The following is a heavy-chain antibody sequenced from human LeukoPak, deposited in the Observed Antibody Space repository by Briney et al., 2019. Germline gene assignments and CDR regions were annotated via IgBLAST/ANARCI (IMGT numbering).Heavy chain of an antibody. V-gene: IGHV3-23*01. CDR3: ARDQLLWFGNDY. Sequence: GGSLRLSCAASGFTFINYAMSWVRQAPGKGLEWVSGISGSGGSTYYPDSVKGRFSIPRDNSKNTLYLQMNSLRAEDTAVYYCARDQLLWFGNDYWGQGTLVTVSS. CDR1: GFTFINYA. J-gene: IGHJ4*02. CDR2: ISGSGGST. D-gene: IGHD3-10*01.